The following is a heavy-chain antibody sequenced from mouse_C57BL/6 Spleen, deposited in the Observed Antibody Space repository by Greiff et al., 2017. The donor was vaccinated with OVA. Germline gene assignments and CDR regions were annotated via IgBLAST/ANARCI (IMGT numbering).Heavy chain of an antibody. Sequence: VQLQQPGAELVMPGASVKLSCKASGYTFTSYWMHWVKQRPGQGLEWIGEIDPSDSYTNYNQKFKGKSTLTVDKSSSTAYMQLSSLTSEDSAVYYCARLTAQAGDFDYWGQGTTLTVSS. CDR1: GYTFTSYW. CDR2: IDPSDSYT. D-gene: IGHD3-2*02. V-gene: IGHV1-69*01. J-gene: IGHJ2*01. CDR3: ARLTAQAGDFDY.